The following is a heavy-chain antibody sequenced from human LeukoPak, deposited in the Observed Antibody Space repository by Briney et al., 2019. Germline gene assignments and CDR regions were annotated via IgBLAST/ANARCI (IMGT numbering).Heavy chain of an antibody. CDR2: IYPGDSDT. Sequence: GAALKISCKGAGYSFTSYWIGWGRPMPGKGGGWMGIIYPGDSDTRDSPSFQGQVTISADKSISTAYLQWSSLKASDTAMYYCARRSGRNYFDYWGQGTLVTVSS. CDR1: GYSFTSYW. V-gene: IGHV5-51*01. D-gene: IGHD2-15*01. CDR3: ARRSGRNYFDY. J-gene: IGHJ4*02.